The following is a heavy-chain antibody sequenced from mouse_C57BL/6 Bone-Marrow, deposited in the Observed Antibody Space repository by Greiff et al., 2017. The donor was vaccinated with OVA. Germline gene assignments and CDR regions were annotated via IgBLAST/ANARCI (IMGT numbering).Heavy chain of an antibody. CDR3: TTYRY. CDR1: GFNIKDDY. V-gene: IGHV14-4*01. J-gene: IGHJ2*01. CDR2: IDPENGDT. Sequence: VQLQQSGAELVRPGASVKLSCTASGFNIKDDYMHWVKERPEQGLEWIGWIDPENGDTEYASKFQGKATITADTSSKTFYLHLSSLTSEDTAVYYCTTYRYWGQGTTLTVSS.